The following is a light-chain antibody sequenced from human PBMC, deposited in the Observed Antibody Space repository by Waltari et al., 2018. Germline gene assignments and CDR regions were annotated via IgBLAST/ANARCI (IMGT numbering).Light chain of an antibody. V-gene: IGKV3-20*01. CDR3: QKYDSVPAT. CDR1: QSFSKY. Sequence: EVVLTHAPGRLSLSPGETATLSCRASQSFSKYLAWYQQKPGQAPKLLIYHASSRHTGIPDRFSGSGFGTDFSLTISRLEPEDVAVYFCQKYDSVPATFGQGTKVEIE. CDR2: HAS. J-gene: IGKJ1*01.